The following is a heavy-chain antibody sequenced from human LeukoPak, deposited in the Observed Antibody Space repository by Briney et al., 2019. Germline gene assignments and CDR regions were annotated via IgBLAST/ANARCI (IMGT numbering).Heavy chain of an antibody. D-gene: IGHD6-19*01. CDR3: ARVVSAWSPGYFDY. CDR2: ISSSGSTV. CDR1: GFIFSSYE. Sequence: GGSLRLSCAASGFIFSSYEMNWVRQAPGKGLEWVSYISSSGSTVYYADSVEARFTISRDNAKNSLYLQMNSLRVEDTAVYYCARVVSAWSPGYFDYWGQGTLVTVSS. V-gene: IGHV3-48*03. J-gene: IGHJ4*02.